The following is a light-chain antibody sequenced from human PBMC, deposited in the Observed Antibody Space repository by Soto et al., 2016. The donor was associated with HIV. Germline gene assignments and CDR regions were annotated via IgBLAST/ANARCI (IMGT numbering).Light chain of an antibody. V-gene: IGKV1-39*01. CDR1: QDISNY. CDR2: ATS. J-gene: IGKJ1*01. CDR3: QQSHSPPRT. Sequence: DIQMTQSPSSLSASVGDRVTITCQASQDISNYLNWYQQKPGKAPKVLISATSDLQSGVPSRFSGSRSGREFTPTISSLQPEDFATYYCQQSHSPPRTFGQGTKVEIK.